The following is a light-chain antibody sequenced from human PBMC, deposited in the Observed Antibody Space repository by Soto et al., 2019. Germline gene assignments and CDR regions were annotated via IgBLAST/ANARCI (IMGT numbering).Light chain of an antibody. CDR3: HQYLDTPWT. Sequence: DIVMTQSPDSLAVSLGERATINCKSSQSILYSSNNKNYLAWYQQKPGQPPKLLIYWASTRESGVPDRFIGSGSGTDFTLTISCLQAEDVAVYSCHQYLDTPWTFGQGTKVEIK. CDR1: QSILYSSNNKNY. CDR2: WAS. J-gene: IGKJ1*01. V-gene: IGKV4-1*01.